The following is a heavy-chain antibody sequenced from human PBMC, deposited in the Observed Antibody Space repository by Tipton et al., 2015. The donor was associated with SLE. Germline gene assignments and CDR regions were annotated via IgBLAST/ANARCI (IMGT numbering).Heavy chain of an antibody. Sequence: SLRLSCAAFGFSFSSSAMSWVRQAPGKGLEWVSLIYGGGASKYADSVKGRLTMSRDNSKNTLYLQMNRLRPEDTAVYYCVKDPYISDWGHGTMVTVSS. CDR2: IYGGGAS. J-gene: IGHJ3*01. V-gene: IGHV3-23*03. CDR3: VKDPYISD. CDR1: GFSFSSSA. D-gene: IGHD3-22*01.